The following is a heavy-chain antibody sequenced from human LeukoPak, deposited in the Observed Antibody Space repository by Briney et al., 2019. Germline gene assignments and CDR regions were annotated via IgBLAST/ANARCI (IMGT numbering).Heavy chain of an antibody. CDR2: ISSSGGTI. CDR1: GFTFSDYH. Sequence: GGSLRLSCAASGFTFSDYHMSWIRQVPGKGLEWVSYISSSGGTISYADSVKGRFTISRDNAKNSLYLQMNRLRAEDTAVYYCAKPDPPFGPEYYYYYYMDVWGKGTTVTVSS. J-gene: IGHJ6*03. V-gene: IGHV3-11*01. D-gene: IGHD3-16*01. CDR3: AKPDPPFGPEYYYYYYMDV.